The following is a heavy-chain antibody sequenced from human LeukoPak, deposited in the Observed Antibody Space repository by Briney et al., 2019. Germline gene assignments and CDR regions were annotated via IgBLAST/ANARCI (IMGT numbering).Heavy chain of an antibody. V-gene: IGHV4-4*07. CDR1: GGSISSYY. D-gene: IGHD2-2*01. CDR3: ARARRCSSTSCYFDRYFDL. Sequence: SETLSLTCTVSGGSISSYYWSWIRQPAAKGLEWIGRIYTSGSTNYNPSLKSRVTMSVDTSKNQFSLKLSSVTAADTAVYCARARRCSSTSCYFDRYFDLWGRGTLVTVSS. CDR2: IYTSGST. J-gene: IGHJ2*01.